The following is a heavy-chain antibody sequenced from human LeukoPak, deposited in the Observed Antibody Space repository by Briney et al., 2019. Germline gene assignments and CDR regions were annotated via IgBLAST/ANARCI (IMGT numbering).Heavy chain of an antibody. D-gene: IGHD1-7*01. CDR1: GFTFSSYA. CDR2: ISYDGSNK. J-gene: IGHJ4*02. Sequence: GGSLRLSCAASGFTFSSYAMHWVRQAPGKGLEWVADISYDGSNKYYADSVKGRFTISRDNTKNTLYLQMNSLRAEDTAVYYCASITGTTGDFDYWGQGTLVTVSS. V-gene: IGHV3-30-3*01. CDR3: ASITGTTGDFDY.